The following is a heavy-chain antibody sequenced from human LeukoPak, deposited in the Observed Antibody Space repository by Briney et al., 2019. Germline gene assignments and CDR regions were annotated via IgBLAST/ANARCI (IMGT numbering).Heavy chain of an antibody. CDR1: GFTFSSYR. Sequence: GGSLRLSCGASGFTFSSYRMDWVRQVPGKGLVWVSYTDTDGSRTTYADSVKGRFTISRDNAKNTVYLQMDSLRAEDTAVYYCVRGRVGGVDYWGQGTLVTVSS. CDR2: TDTDGSRT. V-gene: IGHV3-74*01. D-gene: IGHD4-23*01. CDR3: VRGRVGGVDY. J-gene: IGHJ4*02.